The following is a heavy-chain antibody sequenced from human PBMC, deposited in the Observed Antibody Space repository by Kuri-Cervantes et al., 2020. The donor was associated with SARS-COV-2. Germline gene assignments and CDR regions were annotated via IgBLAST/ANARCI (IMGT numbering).Heavy chain of an antibody. CDR2: FDPEDGET. Sequence: ASVKVSCKASGYTLTELSMHWVRQAPGKGLEWMGGFDPEDGETIYAQKFQGRVTMTRDTSTSTVYMELSSLRSEDTAVYYCARNLVVPAAPYYYYYYMDVWGKGTTVTVSS. J-gene: IGHJ6*03. D-gene: IGHD2-2*01. CDR3: ARNLVVPAAPYYYYYYMDV. V-gene: IGHV1-24*01. CDR1: GYTLTELS.